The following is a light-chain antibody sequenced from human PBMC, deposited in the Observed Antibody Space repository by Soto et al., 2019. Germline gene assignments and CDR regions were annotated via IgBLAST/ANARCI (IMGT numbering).Light chain of an antibody. CDR2: EDS. CDR1: NLESKS. CDR3: QVWDSTGDVRYV. V-gene: IGLV3-21*02. Sequence: SYELPQPPSESVAPGQTARITCEGDNLESKSVHWYQQKPGQAPVLVVYEDSDRPPGIPERFSGSNSDNLATLTISRVEAGDEADYYCQVWDSTGDVRYVFGTGTKVTVL. J-gene: IGLJ1*01.